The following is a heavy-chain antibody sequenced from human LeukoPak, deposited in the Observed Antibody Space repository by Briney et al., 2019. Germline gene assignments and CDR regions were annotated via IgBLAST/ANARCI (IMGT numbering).Heavy chain of an antibody. D-gene: IGHD3-22*01. Sequence: PGGSLRLSCAASGFTFSSYAMHWVRQAPGKGLEWVAVISYDGSNKYYADSVKGRFTISRDNSKNTLYLQMNSPRAEDTAVYYCARDREEGYYDSSGYYYGYFDYWGQGTLVTVSS. CDR1: GFTFSSYA. J-gene: IGHJ4*02. V-gene: IGHV3-30*04. CDR3: ARDREEGYYDSSGYYYGYFDY. CDR2: ISYDGSNK.